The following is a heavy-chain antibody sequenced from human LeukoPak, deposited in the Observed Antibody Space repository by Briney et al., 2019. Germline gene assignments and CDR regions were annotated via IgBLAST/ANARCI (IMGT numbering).Heavy chain of an antibody. J-gene: IGHJ4*02. Sequence: GGSLRLSCAASGLTFSSHSMNWVRQAPGKGLEWVAVIWYDGSNKYYADSVKGRFTISRDNSKNTLYLQMNSLRAEDTAVYYCAKDLLAAAGVEWGQGTLVTVSS. CDR3: AKDLLAAAGVE. D-gene: IGHD6-13*01. CDR2: IWYDGSNK. V-gene: IGHV3-33*06. CDR1: GLTFSSHS.